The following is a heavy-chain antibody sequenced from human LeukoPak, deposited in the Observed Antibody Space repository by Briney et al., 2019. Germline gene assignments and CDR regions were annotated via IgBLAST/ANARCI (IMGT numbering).Heavy chain of an antibody. Sequence: GGSLRLSCAASGFTFSNYAMNWVRQAPGKGLGWVSSISGSGDDPSYADSVKGRFTISRDNSRNTLYLQMNSLRAEDTAVYYCAKQFVDIWGQGTLVTVSS. CDR2: ISGSGDDP. D-gene: IGHD5-24*01. CDR1: GFTFSNYA. V-gene: IGHV3-23*01. J-gene: IGHJ5*02. CDR3: AKQFVDI.